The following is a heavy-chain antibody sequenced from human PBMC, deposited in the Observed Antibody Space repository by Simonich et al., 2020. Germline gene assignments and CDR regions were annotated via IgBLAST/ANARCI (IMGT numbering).Heavy chain of an antibody. CDR1: GFTFSSYW. D-gene: IGHD7-27*01. J-gene: IGHJ2*01. Sequence: EVQLVESGGGLVQPGGSLRLSCAASGFTFSSYWMPCVRQAPGKGRVWVSRINSDGSSTSYADSVKGRFTISRDNAKNTLYLQMNSLRAEDTAVYYCAREAGDLWYFDLWGRGTLVTVSS. CDR3: AREAGDLWYFDL. V-gene: IGHV3-74*01. CDR2: INSDGSST.